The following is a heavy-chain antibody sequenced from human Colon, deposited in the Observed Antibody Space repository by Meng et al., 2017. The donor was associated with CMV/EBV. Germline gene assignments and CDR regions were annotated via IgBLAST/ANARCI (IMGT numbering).Heavy chain of an antibody. D-gene: IGHD1-26*01. CDR1: GGTFSSYA. J-gene: IGHJ4*02. CDR2: IIPIFGTA. CDR3: ARDIDSAEGY. Sequence: QEQLVESGAEVKKPGSSVKVSCKASGGTFSSYAISWVRKAPGQGREWMRGIIPIFGTANYAQEFQGRVTITADESTSIAYMEPSSLRSEDTAVYYCARDIDSAEGYWGQGTLVTVSS. V-gene: IGHV1-69*01.